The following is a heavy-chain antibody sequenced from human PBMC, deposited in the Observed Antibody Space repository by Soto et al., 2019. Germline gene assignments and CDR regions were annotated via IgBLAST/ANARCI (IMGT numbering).Heavy chain of an antibody. CDR1: GGSISSYY. CDR2: IYYSGST. V-gene: IGHV4-59*01. CDR3: ARALTYGSGSNWFDP. D-gene: IGHD3-10*01. Sequence: SETLSLTCTVSGGSISSYYCSLIRHPPGKGLEWIGYIYYSGSTNYNPSLKSRVTISVDTSKNQFSLKLSSVTAADTAVYYCARALTYGSGSNWFDPWGQGTLVTVSS. J-gene: IGHJ5*02.